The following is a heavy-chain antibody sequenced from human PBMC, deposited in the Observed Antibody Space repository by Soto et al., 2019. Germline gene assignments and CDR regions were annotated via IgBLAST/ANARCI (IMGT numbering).Heavy chain of an antibody. CDR1: GFTFSSYD. Sequence: PGGSLRLSCAASGFTFSSYDMHWVRQAAGKGLEWVSAIGTLGDTFYPGSVKGRFSISRENAENSVYLQMNSLRPEDTAVYYCARDATYGAGSGPDWYFDLWGRGTLVTVSS. CDR3: ARDATYGAGSGPDWYFDL. CDR2: IGTLGDT. J-gene: IGHJ2*01. V-gene: IGHV3-13*04. D-gene: IGHD2-8*01.